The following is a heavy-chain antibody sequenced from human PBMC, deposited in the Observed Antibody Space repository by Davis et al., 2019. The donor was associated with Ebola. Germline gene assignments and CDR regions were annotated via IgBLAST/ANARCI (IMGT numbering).Heavy chain of an antibody. J-gene: IGHJ5*02. Sequence: SGPTLVKPTQALTLTCTFSGFSLSSSGVGVGWIRQPPGKALEWLALIYWNDDKRYSPSLKSRLTLTKDTSKNQVVLTMTNMDPVDTATYYCTRSFIYNWFAPWGQGILVTVSA. CDR2: IYWNDDK. D-gene: IGHD2/OR15-2a*01. CDR1: GFSLSSSGVG. CDR3: TRSFIYNWFAP. V-gene: IGHV2-5*01.